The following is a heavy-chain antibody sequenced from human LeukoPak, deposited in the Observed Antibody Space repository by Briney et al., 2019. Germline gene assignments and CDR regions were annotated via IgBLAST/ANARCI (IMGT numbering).Heavy chain of an antibody. V-gene: IGHV4-59*01. CDR2: IYYSGST. D-gene: IGHD3-22*01. Sequence: SETLSLTCTDSGGSIRTYYWTWIRQSPGKGLEWIGHIYYSGSTTYNPSLKSRVTISVDTSKNQFSLRLSSVTAADTAVYYCARDRDSSGYYYHFDYWGQGILVTVSS. J-gene: IGHJ4*02. CDR1: GGSIRTYY. CDR3: ARDRDSSGYYYHFDY.